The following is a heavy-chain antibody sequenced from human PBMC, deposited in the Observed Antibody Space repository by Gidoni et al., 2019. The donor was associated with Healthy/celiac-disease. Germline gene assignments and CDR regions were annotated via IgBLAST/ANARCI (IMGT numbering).Heavy chain of an antibody. V-gene: IGHV3-30*18. D-gene: IGHD6-6*01. Sequence: QVQLVESGGGVVQPGRSLRLSCAASGFTFSSYGMHWVRQAPGKGLEWVAVISYDGSNKYYADSVKGRFTISRDNSKNTLYLQMNSLRAEDTAVYYCAKDNVGGSSSDGYYFDYWGQGTLVTVSS. J-gene: IGHJ4*02. CDR2: ISYDGSNK. CDR1: GFTFSSYG. CDR3: AKDNVGGSSSDGYYFDY.